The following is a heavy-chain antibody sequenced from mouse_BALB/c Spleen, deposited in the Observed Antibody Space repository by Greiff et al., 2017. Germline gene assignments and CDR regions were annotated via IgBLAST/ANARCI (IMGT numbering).Heavy chain of an antibody. CDR2: IDPSDSET. CDR1: GYTFTSYW. V-gene: IGHV1-69*02. CDR3: AREAMDY. J-gene: IGHJ4*01. Sequence: QVQLQQPGAELVKPGAPVKLSCKASGYTFTSYWMNWVKQRPGRGLEWIGRIDPSDSETHYNQKFKDKATLTVDKSSSTAYIQLSSLTSEDSAVYYCAREAMDYWGQGTSVTVSS.